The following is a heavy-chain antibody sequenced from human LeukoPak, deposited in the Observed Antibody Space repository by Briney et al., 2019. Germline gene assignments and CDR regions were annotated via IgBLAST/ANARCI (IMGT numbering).Heavy chain of an antibody. CDR2: IYHSGST. J-gene: IGHJ4*02. Sequence: SETLSLTCAVSGGSISSGGYSWIWIRQPPGKGLEWIGYIYHSGSTYYNPSLKSRATMSVDTSKNQFSLKLNSVTAADTAVYYCARDYGNYRFDYWGQGTLVTVSS. D-gene: IGHD4-11*01. CDR1: GGSISSGGYS. CDR3: ARDYGNYRFDY. V-gene: IGHV4-30-2*01.